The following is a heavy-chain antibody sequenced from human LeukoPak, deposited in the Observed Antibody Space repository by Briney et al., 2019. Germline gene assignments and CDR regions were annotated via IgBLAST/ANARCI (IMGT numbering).Heavy chain of an antibody. J-gene: IGHJ3*02. D-gene: IGHD2-2*01. CDR1: GFTFSSYD. V-gene: IGHV3-13*05. CDR3: AGQARPGSAEGAFDI. Sequence: GGSLRLSCTASGFTFSSYDMHWVRQDKGKGLDWVSAISTAGDPYYLGSVKGRFTISRENAKNSFYLQMNSLRAGDTAVYYCAGQARPGSAEGAFDIWGQGTMVTVSS. CDR2: ISTAGDP.